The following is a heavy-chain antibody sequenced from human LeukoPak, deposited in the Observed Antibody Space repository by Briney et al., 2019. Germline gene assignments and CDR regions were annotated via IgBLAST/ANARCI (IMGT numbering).Heavy chain of an antibody. CDR3: ASSCWPPKIDY. V-gene: IGHV4-59*01. CDR1: GGSISSYY. J-gene: IGHJ4*02. CDR2: IYYSGST. Sequence: PSETLSLTCTVSGGSISSYYWSWIRQPPGKGLEWIGYIYYSGSTNYNPSLKSRVTISVDTSKNQFSLNLSSVTAADTAVYYCASSCWPPKIDYWGQETLVTVSS. D-gene: IGHD6-19*01.